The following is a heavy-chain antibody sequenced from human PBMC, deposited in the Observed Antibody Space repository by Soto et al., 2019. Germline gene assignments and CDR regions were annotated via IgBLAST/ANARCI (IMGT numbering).Heavy chain of an antibody. CDR1: GGSFSGYY. CDR2: INHSGST. J-gene: IGHJ4*02. CDR3: ASGFPVFYGDYPIFY. V-gene: IGHV4-34*01. D-gene: IGHD4-17*01. Sequence: SETLSLTCAVYGGSFSGYYWSWIRQPPGKGLEWIGEINHSGSTNYNPSLKSRVTISVDTSKNQFSLKLSSVTAADTAVYYCASGFPVFYGDYPIFYWGQGTLVTVSS.